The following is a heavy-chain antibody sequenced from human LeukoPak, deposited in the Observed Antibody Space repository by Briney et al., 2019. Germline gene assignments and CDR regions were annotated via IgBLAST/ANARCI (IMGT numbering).Heavy chain of an antibody. D-gene: IGHD2-2*01. CDR2: IAASWGNT. J-gene: IGHJ6*02. V-gene: IGHV3-64D*09. CDR3: ARDFCRSTSCYFYYYYGMDV. Sequence: GGSLRLSCLVSGFAFSSFGMHWVRQTPGKRPEFVAAIAASWGNTYYTASAKGRFTISRDNSENTLFLQMSSLRPEDTAVYYCARDFCRSTSCYFYYYYGMDVWGQGTTVTVSS. CDR1: GFAFSSFG.